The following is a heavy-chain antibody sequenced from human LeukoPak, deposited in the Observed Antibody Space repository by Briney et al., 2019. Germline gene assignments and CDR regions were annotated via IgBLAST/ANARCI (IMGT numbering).Heavy chain of an antibody. J-gene: IGHJ4*02. V-gene: IGHV3-74*01. Sequence: TGGSLRLSCAASGFSFSSYYMHWVRQAPGRGLVWVSRINSDGSSTSYAASVIGRDTITRENSKNTRYLQMNSLTAEDTARYCCARGGYSYGLGPDYWGQGTLVTVSS. CDR2: INSDGSST. CDR1: GFSFSSYY. D-gene: IGHD5-18*01. CDR3: ARGGYSYGLGPDY.